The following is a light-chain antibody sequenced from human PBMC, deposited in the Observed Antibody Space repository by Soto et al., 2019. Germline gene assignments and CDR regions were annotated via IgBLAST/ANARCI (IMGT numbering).Light chain of an antibody. CDR3: QSYDSSNQV. CDR1: SGSIASNY. J-gene: IGLJ3*02. CDR2: EDN. Sequence: NFMLTQPHSVSESPGKTVTISCTRSSGSIASNYVQWYQQRPGSAPPTVIYEDNQRPSGVPDRFSGSIDSSSNSASLTISGLKTEDEAAYYCQSYDSSNQVFGGGTKLTVL. V-gene: IGLV6-57*04.